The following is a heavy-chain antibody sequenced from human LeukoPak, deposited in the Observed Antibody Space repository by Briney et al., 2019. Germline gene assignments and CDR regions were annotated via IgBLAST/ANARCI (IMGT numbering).Heavy chain of an antibody. CDR1: GGSISSYS. D-gene: IGHD3-22*01. CDR2: IYDSGGT. CDR3: ARLSHYFDSSGYYYVRFFDY. V-gene: IGHV4-59*08. J-gene: IGHJ4*02. Sequence: SETLSLTCTVSGGSISSYSWSWIRQPPGKGLECIGYIYDSGGTNYNPSLKSRVAISVDKSKNQFSLKLSYVTAVDTAVYYCARLSHYFDSSGYYYVRFFDYWGQGTLVTVSS.